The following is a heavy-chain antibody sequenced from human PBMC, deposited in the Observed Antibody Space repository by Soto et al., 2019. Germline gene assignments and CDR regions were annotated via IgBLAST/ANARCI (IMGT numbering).Heavy chain of an antibody. CDR3: AKDGAYDYVWGSYRGLFDP. Sequence: GGSLRLSCAASGFTFSNYAMSWVRQAPGKGLEWVSSISGGGGSTYYADSLKGRFTSSRASSKNTLFLQTNSLRAEDTATYYCAKDGAYDYVWGSYRGLFDPWGQGTLVTVSS. D-gene: IGHD3-16*02. CDR1: GFTFSNYA. J-gene: IGHJ5*02. V-gene: IGHV3-23*01. CDR2: ISGGGGST.